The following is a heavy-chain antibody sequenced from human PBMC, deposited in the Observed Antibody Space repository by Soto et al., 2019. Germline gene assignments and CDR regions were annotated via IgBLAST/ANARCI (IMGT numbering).Heavy chain of an antibody. J-gene: IGHJ6*02. D-gene: IGHD3-10*01. V-gene: IGHV4-59*01. CDR2: IYYSGST. Sequence: PSETLSLTCTVSGGSISSYYWSWIRQPPGKGLEWIGYIYYSGSTNYNPSLKSRVTISVDTSKNQFSLKLSSVTAADTAVYYCARDLRAGVRGLGYYYGMDVWGQGTTVTVSS. CDR1: GGSISSYY. CDR3: ARDLRAGVRGLGYYYGMDV.